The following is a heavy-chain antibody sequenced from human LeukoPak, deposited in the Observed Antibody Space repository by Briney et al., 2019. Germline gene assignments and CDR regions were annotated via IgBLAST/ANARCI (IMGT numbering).Heavy chain of an antibody. CDR2: ISGSGGST. Sequence: GGSLRLSCAASGFTFISYAMSWVRQAPVKGLEWVSIISGSGGSTYYADSVKGRFTISRDNAKNSLYLQMNGLRAEDTAVYYCARDSGNYLDAFDIWGQGTMVTVSS. CDR1: GFTFISYA. V-gene: IGHV3-23*01. J-gene: IGHJ3*02. D-gene: IGHD1-7*01. CDR3: ARDSGNYLDAFDI.